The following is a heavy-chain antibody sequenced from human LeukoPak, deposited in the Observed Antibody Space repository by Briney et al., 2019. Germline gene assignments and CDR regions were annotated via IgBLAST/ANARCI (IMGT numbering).Heavy chain of an antibody. V-gene: IGHV4-34*01. CDR3: ATRIAARPDY. CDR2: INHSGST. CDR1: GGSFSGYY. Sequence: SETLSLTCAVYGGSFSGYYWSWIRQPPGKGLEWIGEINHSGSTNYNPSLKSRVTISVDTSKNQFSLKLSSVTAADTAVYYCATRIAARPDYWGQGTLVTVSS. J-gene: IGHJ4*02. D-gene: IGHD6-6*01.